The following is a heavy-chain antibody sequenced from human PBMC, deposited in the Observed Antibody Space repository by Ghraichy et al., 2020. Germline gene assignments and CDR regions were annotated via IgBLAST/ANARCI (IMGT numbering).Heavy chain of an antibody. CDR1: GFTFSSYG. J-gene: IGHJ6*02. D-gene: IGHD4-23*01. Sequence: GESLNISCLGSGFTFSSYGFNWVRQSPGKGLEWVSYITGSSRTISYADSVRGRFTMSRDNAQNSLYLQMNSLRDEDTAVYYCAGASKVVRFFYYDGMDVWGQGTTVTVSS. CDR3: AGASKVVRFFYYDGMDV. CDR2: ITGSSRTI. V-gene: IGHV3-48*02.